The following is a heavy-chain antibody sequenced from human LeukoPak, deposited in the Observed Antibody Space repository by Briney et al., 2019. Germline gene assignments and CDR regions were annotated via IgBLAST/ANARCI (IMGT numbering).Heavy chain of an antibody. CDR2: IRNDGSII. D-gene: IGHD6-13*01. V-gene: IGHV3-30*02. CDR1: GFTFSTYG. CDR3: AREASRSSWYHSPYFDY. Sequence: GGSLRLSCAASGFTFSTYGMHWIRQAPGKGLEWVAFIRNDGSIIYNADSVKGRFTISRDNSKNTLYLQMNSLRAEDTAVYYCAREASRSSWYHSPYFDYWGQGTLVTVSS. J-gene: IGHJ4*02.